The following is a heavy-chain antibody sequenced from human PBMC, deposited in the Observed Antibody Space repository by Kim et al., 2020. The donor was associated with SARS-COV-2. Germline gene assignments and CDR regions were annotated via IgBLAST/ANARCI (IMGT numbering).Heavy chain of an antibody. CDR1: GFTFSSYW. V-gene: IGHV3-7*01. Sequence: GGSLRLSCAASGFTFSSYWMTWVRQAPGKGLEWVANIKQDGNQKYYVDSVKGRFTIPRDNAKNSLYLQMNSLRAEDTVGYYCARDGDLYSSGKDAFDIWGQGTMVTVSS. CDR2: IKQDGNQK. CDR3: ARDGDLYSSGKDAFDI. J-gene: IGHJ3*02. D-gene: IGHD6-19*01.